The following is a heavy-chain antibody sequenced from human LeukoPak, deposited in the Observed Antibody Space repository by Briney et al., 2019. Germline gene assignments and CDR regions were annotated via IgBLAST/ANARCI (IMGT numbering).Heavy chain of an antibody. J-gene: IGHJ4*02. Sequence: SETLSLTCTVSGGSFSSYYWSWIRQPPGKGLEWIGYIYYSGSTNYNPSLKSRVTISVDTSKNQFSLKLSSVTAADTAVYYCARDHPGGDSSFDYWGQGTLVTVPS. D-gene: IGHD4-23*01. CDR2: IYYSGST. V-gene: IGHV4-59*01. CDR1: GGSFSSYY. CDR3: ARDHPGGDSSFDY.